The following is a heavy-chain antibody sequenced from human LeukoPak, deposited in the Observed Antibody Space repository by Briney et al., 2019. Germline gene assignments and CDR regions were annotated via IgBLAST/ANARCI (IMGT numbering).Heavy chain of an antibody. V-gene: IGHV4-39*07. Sequence: PSEPLSLPCTVSGGSISSGDEYGARIPQPPGKGQACIGTIDCTGSTYYNPSPKSRVTITKKTTKNQFSLKLSSVPAGDTAVYYCVRDRGNDVTDYWGDGNLVTVSP. CDR3: VRDRGNDVTDY. J-gene: IGHJ4*03. CDR2: IDCTGST. D-gene: IGHD1-26*01. CDR1: GGSISSGDEY.